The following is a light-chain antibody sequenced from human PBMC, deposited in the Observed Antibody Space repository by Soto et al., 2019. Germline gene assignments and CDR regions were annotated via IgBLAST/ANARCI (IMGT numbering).Light chain of an antibody. CDR2: DVT. V-gene: IGLV2-14*01. CDR1: SSDVGGYIY. CDR3: SSYTTSSSYV. J-gene: IGLJ1*01. Sequence: QSVLTQPASVSGSPGQSITISCTGTSSDVGGYIYVSWYQQHPGKAPKLMIYDVTSRPSGVSYRFSGSKSGNTASLTISGLQAEDEADYYCSSYTTSSSYVFGNGTQVTVL.